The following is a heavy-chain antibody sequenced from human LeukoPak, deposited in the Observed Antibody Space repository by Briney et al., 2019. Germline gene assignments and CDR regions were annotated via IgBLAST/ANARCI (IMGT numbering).Heavy chain of an antibody. V-gene: IGHV1-69*13. CDR1: GGTFNSYA. CDR2: IIPLFNTA. J-gene: IGHJ4*02. Sequence: ASVKVSCKASGGTFNSYAITWVRQAPGQGLEWMGGIIPLFNTANYAQKFQGRVTITADESTTTAYMELSSLRSEDTAVYYCARGMKLWFYFDSWGQGTLVTVSS. CDR3: ARGMKLWFYFDS. D-gene: IGHD5-18*01.